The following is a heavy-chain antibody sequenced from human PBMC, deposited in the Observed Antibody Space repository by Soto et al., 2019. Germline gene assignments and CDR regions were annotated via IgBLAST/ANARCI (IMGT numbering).Heavy chain of an antibody. J-gene: IGHJ4*02. CDR1: GGSISSSRFY. V-gene: IGHV4-39*01. Sequence: QLQLLESGPGLVKPSQTLSLTCTVSGGSISSSRFYWGWIRQPPARGLEWVGNVYYSGSTYYNPSLKSRLTISVDTSNNQLSLTLTSVTATLTAVYYCATDSGDYNFVYWGQGTLLTVSS. D-gene: IGHD3-22*01. CDR2: VYYSGST. CDR3: ATDSGDYNFVY.